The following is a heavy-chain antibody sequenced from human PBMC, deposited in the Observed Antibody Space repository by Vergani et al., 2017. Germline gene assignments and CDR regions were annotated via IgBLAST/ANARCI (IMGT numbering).Heavy chain of an antibody. CDR2: IYPGDSDT. CDR1: GYSFTSYW. Sequence: EVQLVQSGAEVKKPGESLKISCKGSGYSFTSYWIGWVRQMPGKGLEWMGIIYPGDSDTRYSPSFQGQVTISADKSISTAYLQWSSLKASDTAMYYCTRDAWFGEDQIINDYYYGMDFWGQGTTVTVSS. D-gene: IGHD3-10*01. J-gene: IGHJ6*02. CDR3: TRDAWFGEDQIINDYYYGMDF. V-gene: IGHV5-51*01.